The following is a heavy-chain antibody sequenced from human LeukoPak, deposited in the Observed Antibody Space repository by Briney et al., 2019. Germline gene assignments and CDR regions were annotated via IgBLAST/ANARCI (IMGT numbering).Heavy chain of an antibody. D-gene: IGHD1-1*01. V-gene: IGHV1-69*04. CDR3: ARELERLGWFDP. Sequence: AASEKVSCKASGGTFSSYTISWVRQAPGQGLEWMGRIIPILGIANYAQKFQGRVTITADKSTSTAYMELSSLRSEDTAVYYCARELERLGWFDPWGQGTLVTVSS. J-gene: IGHJ5*02. CDR2: IIPILGIA. CDR1: GGTFSSYT.